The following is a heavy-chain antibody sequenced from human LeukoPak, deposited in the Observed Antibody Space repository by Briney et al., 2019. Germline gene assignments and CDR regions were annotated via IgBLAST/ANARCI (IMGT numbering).Heavy chain of an antibody. CDR1: GFTFSSYG. J-gene: IGHJ3*02. CDR2: IWYDGSNK. CDR3: ARARDYGSGKANAFDI. D-gene: IGHD3-10*01. Sequence: GGSLRLSCAASGFTFSSYGMHWVRQAPGKGLEWVAVIWYDGSNKYYADSVKGRFTISRDNSKNSLYLQMNSLRAEDTAVYYCARARDYGSGKANAFDIRGQGTMVTVSS. V-gene: IGHV3-33*01.